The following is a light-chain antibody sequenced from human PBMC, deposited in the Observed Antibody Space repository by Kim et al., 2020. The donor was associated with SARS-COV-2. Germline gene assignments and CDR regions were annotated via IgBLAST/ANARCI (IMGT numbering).Light chain of an antibody. CDR3: NARDNNDNVL. CDR1: IVKSYY. J-gene: IGLJ2*01. Sequence: AWVQTVGITFKADIVKSYYTTWCQQKAGQAPIVVVYGKNNRPSGIPARFSGSSSVNTASLTITGTQAGDEADYYCNARDNNDNVLFGGGTQLTVL. CDR2: GKN. V-gene: IGLV3-19*01.